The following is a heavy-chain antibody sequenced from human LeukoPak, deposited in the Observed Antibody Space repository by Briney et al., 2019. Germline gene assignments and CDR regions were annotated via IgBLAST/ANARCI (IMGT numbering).Heavy chain of an antibody. V-gene: IGHV3-23*01. Sequence: GGSLRLSCAASGFTFSSYAMSWVRQAPGKGLEWVSAISGSGGSTYYADSVKGRFTISRDNSKNTLYLQMNSLRAEDTAVYYCAKDRRWVVGAKHGAAWFVDAFDIWGQGTMVTVSS. J-gene: IGHJ3*02. CDR3: AKDRRWVVGAKHGAAWFVDAFDI. CDR1: GFTFSSYA. D-gene: IGHD1-26*01. CDR2: ISGSGGST.